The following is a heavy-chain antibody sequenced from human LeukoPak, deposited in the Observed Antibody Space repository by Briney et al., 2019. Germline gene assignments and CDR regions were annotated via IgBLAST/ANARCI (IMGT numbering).Heavy chain of an antibody. CDR2: TWYDGSIK. Sequence: GGSLRLSCAASGFTFSTYGMHWVRQAPGKGLEWVAVTWYDGSIKYYADSVKGRVTISRDNSKNTLFLQMNSLRAEDTAVYYCARIGCTGNNCKPHSYYDMDVWGKGTTVTVSS. CDR3: ARIGCTGNNCKPHSYYDMDV. J-gene: IGHJ6*04. V-gene: IGHV3-33*01. D-gene: IGHD2-8*02. CDR1: GFTFSTYG.